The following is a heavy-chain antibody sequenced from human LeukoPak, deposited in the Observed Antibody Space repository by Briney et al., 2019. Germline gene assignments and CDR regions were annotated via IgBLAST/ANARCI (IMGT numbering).Heavy chain of an antibody. J-gene: IGHJ4*02. D-gene: IGHD3-3*01. V-gene: IGHV3-23*01. CDR2: ISGSGGST. Sequence: GSLRLSCAASGFTFSSYTMNWVRQAPGKGLEWVSAISGSGGSTYYAGSVKGRFTISRDNSKNTLYLQMNSLRAEDTAVYYCAKDLQYDFWSGSEGGYWGQGTLVTVSS. CDR3: AKDLQYDFWSGSEGGY. CDR1: GFTFSSYT.